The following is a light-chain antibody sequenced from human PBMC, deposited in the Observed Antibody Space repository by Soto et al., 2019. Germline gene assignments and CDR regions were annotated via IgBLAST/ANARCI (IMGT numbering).Light chain of an antibody. CDR2: EVN. J-gene: IGLJ1*01. CDR3: SSYTSSSTSYV. V-gene: IGLV2-14*01. Sequence: QSVLTQPASVSGSPGQSITISCTGTSSDVGNYNYVSWFQQHPGKAPKLMIYEVNNRSSGVSDRFFGSKSGNTASLTISGLQDEDEADYYCSSYTSSSTSYVFGTGTKVTVL. CDR1: SSDVGNYNY.